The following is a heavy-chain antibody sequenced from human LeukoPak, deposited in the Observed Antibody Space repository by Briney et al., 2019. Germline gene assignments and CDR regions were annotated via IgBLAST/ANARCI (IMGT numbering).Heavy chain of an antibody. J-gene: IGHJ6*03. V-gene: IGHV4-39*01. CDR1: SGSINTTNYY. CDR2: IYYSGST. Sequence: SETLPLTCAISSGSINTTNYYWGWIRQSPGKGLEWIGSIYYSGSTYYNPSLQSRVTISVDTSKNQFSLRLISVTAADTAVYYCARHTTGWSYYYYYYYMDVWGKGTTVTISS. CDR3: ARHTTGWSYYYYYYYMDV. D-gene: IGHD6-19*01.